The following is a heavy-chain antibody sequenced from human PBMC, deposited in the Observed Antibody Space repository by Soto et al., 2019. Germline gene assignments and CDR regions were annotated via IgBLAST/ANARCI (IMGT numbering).Heavy chain of an antibody. CDR1: GFTFSSYA. CDR2: ISGSGGST. J-gene: IGHJ5*02. Sequence: PGGSLRLSCAASGFTFSSYAMSWVRQAPGKGLEWVSAISGSGGSTYYADSVKGRFTISRDNSKNTLYLQMNSLRAEDTAVYYCAKDGLSSDFWSGYYQYNWFDPWGQGTLVTVSS. V-gene: IGHV3-23*01. D-gene: IGHD3-3*01. CDR3: AKDGLSSDFWSGYYQYNWFDP.